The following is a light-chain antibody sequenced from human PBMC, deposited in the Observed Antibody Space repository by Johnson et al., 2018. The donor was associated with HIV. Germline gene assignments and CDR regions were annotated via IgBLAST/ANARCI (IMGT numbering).Light chain of an antibody. CDR2: DNN. CDR3: GTWDSGLSAF. Sequence: QSVLTQPPSVSAAPGQKVTISCSGSCSNIGNNYVSWYQQLPGTAPKLLIYDNNKRPSGIPDRFSGSKSGTSATLGITGLQTGDEADYYCGTWDSGLSAFFGTGTKVTVL. CDR1: CSNIGNNY. J-gene: IGLJ1*01. V-gene: IGLV1-51*01.